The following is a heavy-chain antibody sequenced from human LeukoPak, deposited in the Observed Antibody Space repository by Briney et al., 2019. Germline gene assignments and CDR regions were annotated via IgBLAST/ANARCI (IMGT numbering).Heavy chain of an antibody. Sequence: GGSLRLSCAASGLTFRNYAMSWVRQAPGKGLEWVSVICVNDGNTYYADAVKGRFTISRDNSKNTLYLQMNSLRAEDTAIYYCAKDGSSASYKGDYFDYWGQGTLVTVSS. D-gene: IGHD6-19*01. J-gene: IGHJ4*02. CDR1: GLTFRNYA. V-gene: IGHV3-23*01. CDR2: ICVNDGNT. CDR3: AKDGSSASYKGDYFDY.